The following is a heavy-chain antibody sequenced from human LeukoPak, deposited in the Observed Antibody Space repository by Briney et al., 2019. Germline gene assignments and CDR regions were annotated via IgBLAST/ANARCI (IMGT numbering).Heavy chain of an antibody. CDR3: GRDFGLGGTKRSFDL. V-gene: IGHV3-11*01. Sequence: KPGGSLRLSCAASGFTFSDYYMGWIRQAPGKGLEWLSYINGSGSIIFYADSVKGRFTISRDNAKNSLSLQMNSLRAEDTAVYYCGRDFGLGGTKRSFDLWGQGTMVTVSS. J-gene: IGHJ3*01. D-gene: IGHD1-26*01. CDR1: GFTFSDYY. CDR2: INGSGSII.